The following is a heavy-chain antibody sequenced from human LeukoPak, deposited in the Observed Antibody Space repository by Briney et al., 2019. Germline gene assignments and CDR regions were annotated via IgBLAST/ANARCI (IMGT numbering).Heavy chain of an antibody. J-gene: IGHJ4*02. V-gene: IGHV3-23*01. CDR1: GVTFDNYG. CDR3: VKGLIGSLPGDF. D-gene: IGHD2-21*01. CDR2: ISGRVGPTRR. Sequence: PGGSLRLSCAASGVTFDNYGMGWVRQAPGKGLEWVSSISGRVGPTRRSYGDSVKGRFTVSRDNSKNTLYLHMNSLRAEDTAVYYCVKGLIGSLPGDFWGQGTLVTVSS.